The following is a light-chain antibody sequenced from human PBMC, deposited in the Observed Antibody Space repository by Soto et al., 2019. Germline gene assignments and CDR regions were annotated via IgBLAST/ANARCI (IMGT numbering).Light chain of an antibody. V-gene: IGKV3-20*01. CDR2: GAS. Sequence: EIVLTQSPDTLSLSPGERATLSCRASQSVGKNFLAWYQQKAGQAPRFLIHGASRRATGIPDGFSGSGSGTDFTLTISRLEPEDFAVYYCQQYADSPRTFGQGTKVEIK. J-gene: IGKJ1*01. CDR1: QSVGKNF. CDR3: QQYADSPRT.